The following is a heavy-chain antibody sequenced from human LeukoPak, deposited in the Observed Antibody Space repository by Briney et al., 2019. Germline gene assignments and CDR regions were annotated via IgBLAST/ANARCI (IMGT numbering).Heavy chain of an antibody. CDR3: ARLRYFDSTSYFDY. CDR2: ISSSSSYT. D-gene: IGHD3-9*01. J-gene: IGHJ4*02. V-gene: IGHV3-11*06. CDR1: GFTFSDYY. Sequence: GGSLRLSCAASGFTFSDYYMSWIRQAPGKGLEWVSYISSSSSYTNYADSVKGRFTISRDNAKSSLYLQMNSLRAEDTAVCYCARLRYFDSTSYFDYWGQGTLVTVSS.